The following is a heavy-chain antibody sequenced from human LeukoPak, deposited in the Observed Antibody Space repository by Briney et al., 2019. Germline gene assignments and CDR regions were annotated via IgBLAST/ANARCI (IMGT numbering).Heavy chain of an antibody. J-gene: IGHJ4*02. V-gene: IGHV4-59*01. D-gene: IGHD1-26*01. CDR1: GASISRDY. CDR2: IYNGGST. CDR3: AKGGTYGGGADY. Sequence: PSETLSLTCTVSGASISRDYWTWIRQPPGKGLEWIGYIYNGGSTTYSPSLNSRVTISLDTFNNQVSLRLSSVTAADTAVYYCAKGGTYGGGADYWGQGTLVTVSS.